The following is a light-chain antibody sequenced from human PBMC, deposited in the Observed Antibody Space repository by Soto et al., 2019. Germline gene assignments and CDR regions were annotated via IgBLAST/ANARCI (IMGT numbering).Light chain of an antibody. Sequence: EIVLTQSPGTLSLSPGERATLSCRASQSVSSSYLAWYQQKPGQAPRLLIYGASSRATGIPDRFSGSGSGTDFTLTLSRLELEDFAVYYCQQYGSSPLTFGQGTRLEVK. J-gene: IGKJ5*01. V-gene: IGKV3-20*01. CDR3: QQYGSSPLT. CDR2: GAS. CDR1: QSVSSSY.